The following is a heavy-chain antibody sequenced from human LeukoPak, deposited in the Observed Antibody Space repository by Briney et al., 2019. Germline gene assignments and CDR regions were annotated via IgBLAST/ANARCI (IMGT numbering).Heavy chain of an antibody. CDR3: AKGRYYNILTGYYVRRGLDY. CDR2: IWYDEITK. V-gene: IGHV3-30*02. D-gene: IGHD3-9*01. J-gene: IGHJ4*02. Sequence: PGGSLRLSCVASGFTFRSYGIHWVRQAPGKGLEWLAFIWYDEITKNYADSVKGRFTISRDSSKNTLFLQMNSLRAEDTAVYYCAKGRYYNILTGYYVRRGLDYWAQGTLVTVSS. CDR1: GFTFRSYG.